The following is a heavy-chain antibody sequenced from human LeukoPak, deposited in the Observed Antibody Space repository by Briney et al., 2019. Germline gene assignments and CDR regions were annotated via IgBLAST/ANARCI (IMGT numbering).Heavy chain of an antibody. J-gene: IGHJ4*02. CDR1: GYSFTSYW. D-gene: IGHD6-13*01. V-gene: IGHV5-10-1*01. CDR2: IDPSDSYT. CDR3: ARQTGYSSSWYED. Sequence: GESLKISCKGSGYSFTSYWISWVRQMPGKGLEWMGRIDPSDSYTNYSPSFQGHVTISADKSISTAYLQWSSLKASDTAMYYCARQTGYSSSWYEDWGQGTPVTVSS.